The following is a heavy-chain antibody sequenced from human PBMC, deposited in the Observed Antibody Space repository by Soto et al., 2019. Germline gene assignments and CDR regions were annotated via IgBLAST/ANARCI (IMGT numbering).Heavy chain of an antibody. V-gene: IGHV4-39*01. CDR2: IYYSGST. CDR1: GGSNSSSSYY. CDR3: ARLGYDILTGYYRAPDY. D-gene: IGHD3-9*01. Sequence: SETLSLTCTVSGGSNSSSSYYWGWIRQPPGKGLEWIGSIYYSGSTYYNPSLKSRVTISVDTSKNQFSLKLSSVTAADTAVYYCARLGYDILTGYYRAPDYWGQGTLVTVSS. J-gene: IGHJ4*02.